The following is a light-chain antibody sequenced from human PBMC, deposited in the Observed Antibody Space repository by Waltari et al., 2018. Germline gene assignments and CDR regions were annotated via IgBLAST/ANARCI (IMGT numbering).Light chain of an antibody. CDR3: AAWDTSRTAFFV. CDR1: SANIGRHY. J-gene: IGLJ1*01. CDR2: RDD. Sequence: QSVLTQPPSASGTPGQRVTISCSGSSANIGRHYVYWYQQLPGTAPRLLIYRDDKRPSGVSDRVSGSKSGTSASLTISGLRSDDDAEYYCAAWDTSRTAFFVFGSGTKVTVL. V-gene: IGLV1-47*01.